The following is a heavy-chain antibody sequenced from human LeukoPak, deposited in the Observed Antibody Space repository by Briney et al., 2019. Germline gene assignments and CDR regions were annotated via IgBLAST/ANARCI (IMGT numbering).Heavy chain of an antibody. CDR2: INHSGST. D-gene: IGHD6-13*01. CDR3: ARGGIAAAGHNWFDP. CDR1: GGSLIGYY. J-gene: IGHJ5*02. V-gene: IGHV4-34*01. Sequence: SETLSLTCAVYGGSLIGYYWSCIPEPPGKGLEWSGEINHSGSTNYNPSLTSRATISVDTYKNQFSLKLSSVTAADTAVYYCARGGIAAAGHNWFDPWGQGTLVTVSS.